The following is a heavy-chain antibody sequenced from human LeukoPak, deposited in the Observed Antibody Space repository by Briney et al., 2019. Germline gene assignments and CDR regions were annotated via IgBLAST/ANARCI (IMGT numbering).Heavy chain of an antibody. D-gene: IGHD3-22*01. J-gene: IGHJ4*02. CDR3: ASFFLDSSGPLPDY. CDR2: IYYSGST. CDR1: GGSISSGDYY. Sequence: PSQTLSLTCTVSGGSISSGDYYWSWIRQPPGKGLEWIGYIYYSGSTYYNPSPKSRVTISVDTSNNQFSLKLSSVTAADTAVYYCASFFLDSSGPLPDYWGQGTLVTVSS. V-gene: IGHV4-30-4*08.